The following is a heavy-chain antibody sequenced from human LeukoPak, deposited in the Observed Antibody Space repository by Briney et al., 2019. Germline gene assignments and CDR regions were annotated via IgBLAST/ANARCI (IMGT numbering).Heavy chain of an antibody. D-gene: IGHD2-8*01. CDR2: IIPIFGTA. V-gene: IGHV1-69*06. CDR1: GGTFSRYA. J-gene: IGHJ4*02. CDR3: ARDGDCTNGVCYGGYFDY. Sequence: GASVKVSCKASGGTFSRYAISGVRQAPGQGREWLGGIIPIFGTANYAQKFQGRVTITADKSTSTAYMELSSLRYEDTAVYYCARDGDCTNGVCYGGYFDYWGQGTLVTVSS.